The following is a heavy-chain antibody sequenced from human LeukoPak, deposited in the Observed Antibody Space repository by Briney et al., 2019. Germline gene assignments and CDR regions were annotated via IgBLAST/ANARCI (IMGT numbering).Heavy chain of an antibody. CDR3: ARDVSRVVPAARYFDY. D-gene: IGHD2-2*01. CDR2: ISSSSTYI. CDR1: GFTFSTNI. J-gene: IGHJ4*02. Sequence: PGGSLRLSCAASGFTFSTNIMNWVRQAPGKGLEWVSSISSSSTYIYYADSVKGRFTISRDNAKNSLYLQMNSLRAEDTAVYYCARDVSRVVPAARYFDYWGQGTLVTVSS. V-gene: IGHV3-21*01.